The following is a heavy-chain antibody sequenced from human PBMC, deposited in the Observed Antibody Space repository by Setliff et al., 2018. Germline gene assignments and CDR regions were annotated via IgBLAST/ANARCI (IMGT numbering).Heavy chain of an antibody. CDR2: XXXXXXX. CDR3: ARLPNYVWGSPVDY. D-gene: IGHD3-16*01. CDR1: GASITNINYY. Sequence: SETLSLTCTVSGASITNINYYWGLIRQPPGKGXEXXXXXXXXXXXXXXXXXXXXVTXXXDTSKNQFSLTLSSVTAADTAVYYCARLPNYVWGSPVDYWGQGTLVTVS. J-gene: IGHJ4*02. V-gene: IGHV4-39*01.